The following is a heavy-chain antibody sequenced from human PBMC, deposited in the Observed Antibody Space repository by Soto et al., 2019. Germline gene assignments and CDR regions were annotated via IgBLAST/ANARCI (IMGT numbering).Heavy chain of an antibody. CDR1: GFTFSSYA. CDR2: ISSSGGST. V-gene: IGHV3-23*01. CDR3: AKCRRVTMVRGVIIDFDY. J-gene: IGHJ4*02. D-gene: IGHD3-10*01. Sequence: EVQLLESGGGLVQPGGSLRLSCAASGFTFSSYAMSWVRQAPGKGLEWVSAISSSGGSTYYADSVKGRFTISRDNSKNTLYLPMNDLRAEDTAVYYCAKCRRVTMVRGVIIDFDYWGQGTLVTVSS.